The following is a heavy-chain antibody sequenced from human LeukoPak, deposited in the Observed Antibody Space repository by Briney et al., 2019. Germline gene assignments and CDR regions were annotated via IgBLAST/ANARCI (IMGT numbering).Heavy chain of an antibody. J-gene: IGHJ4*02. D-gene: IGHD5-18*01. CDR1: GFTFSSYG. V-gene: IGHV3-30*02. CDR3: ARDQEGGLWLRGAFDY. Sequence: PGGSLRLSCAASGFTFSSYGMHWVRQAPGKGLEWVAFIRYDGSNKYYADSVKGRFTISRDNSKNTLYLQMNSLRAEDTAVYYCARDQEGGLWLRGAFDYWGQGTLVTVSS. CDR2: IRYDGSNK.